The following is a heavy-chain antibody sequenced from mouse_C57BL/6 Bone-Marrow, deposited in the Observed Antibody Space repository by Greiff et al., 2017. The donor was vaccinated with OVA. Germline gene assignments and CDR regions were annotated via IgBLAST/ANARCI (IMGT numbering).Heavy chain of an antibody. V-gene: IGHV1-39*01. CDR1: GYSFTDYN. CDR2: INPNYGTP. J-gene: IGHJ1*03. D-gene: IGHD1-1*01. Sequence: VQLQQSGPELVKPGASVKISCKASGYSFTDYNMNWVKQSNGKSLEWIGVINPNYGTPSYNQKFKGKATLTVDQSSSTADMQLNSLTAEDSAVYYCAFYYGSSYRYFDVWGTGTTVTVSS. CDR3: AFYYGSSYRYFDV.